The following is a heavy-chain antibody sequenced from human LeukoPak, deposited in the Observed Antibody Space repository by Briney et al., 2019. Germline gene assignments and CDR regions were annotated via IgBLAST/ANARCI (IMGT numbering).Heavy chain of an antibody. CDR3: ASHVSHLEWFPTLVY. CDR1: GGTFSSYA. CDR2: IIPIFGTA. J-gene: IGHJ4*02. D-gene: IGHD3-3*01. V-gene: IGHV1-69*13. Sequence: GASVKVSCKASGGTFSSYAISWVRQAPGQGLEWMGGIIPIFGTANYAQKFQGRVTITADESTSTAYMELSSLRSEDTAVYYCASHVSHLEWFPTLVYWGQGTLVTVSS.